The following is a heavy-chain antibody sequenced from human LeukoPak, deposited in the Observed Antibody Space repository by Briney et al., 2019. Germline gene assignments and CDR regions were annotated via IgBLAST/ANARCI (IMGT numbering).Heavy chain of an antibody. D-gene: IGHD2-21*01. Sequence: ASVKVSCKASGYTFTGYYMHWVRQAPGQGLEWMGWINPNSGGTNYAQKFQGRVTMTRDTSISTAYMELSRLRSDDTAVYYCARDYHCGGDCYGYWGQGTLVTVSS. CDR1: GYTFTGYY. CDR3: ARDYHCGGDCYGY. CDR2: INPNSGGT. V-gene: IGHV1-2*02. J-gene: IGHJ4*02.